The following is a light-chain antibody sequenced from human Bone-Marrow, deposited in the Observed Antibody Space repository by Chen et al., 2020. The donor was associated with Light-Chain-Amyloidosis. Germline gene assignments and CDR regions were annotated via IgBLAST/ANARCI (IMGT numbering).Light chain of an antibody. Sequence: NFMLTQPHSVSESPGKTVIISCTRSSGSIATNYVQWYQQRPGSPPTTVIYEDDQRPSGVPDRFYGSIDRSSNSASLTISGLKTEDEADYYCQSYQGSSQGVFGGGTKLTVL. CDR2: EDD. V-gene: IGLV6-57*01. J-gene: IGLJ3*02. CDR3: QSYQGSSQGV. CDR1: SGSIATNY.